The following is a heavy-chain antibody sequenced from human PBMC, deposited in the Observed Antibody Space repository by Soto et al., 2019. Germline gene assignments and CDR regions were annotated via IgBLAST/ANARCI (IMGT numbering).Heavy chain of an antibody. CDR1: GVSISSSSYY. CDR3: ASQTVYYYDSSGYYLYYFDY. V-gene: IGHV4-39*01. Sequence: PSETLSLTCTVSGVSISSSSYYWGWIRQPPGKGLEWIGSIYYSGSTYYNPSLKSRVTISVDTSKNQFSLKLSSVTAADTAVYYCASQTVYYYDSSGYYLYYFDYWGQGTLVTVSS. CDR2: IYYSGST. J-gene: IGHJ4*02. D-gene: IGHD3-22*01.